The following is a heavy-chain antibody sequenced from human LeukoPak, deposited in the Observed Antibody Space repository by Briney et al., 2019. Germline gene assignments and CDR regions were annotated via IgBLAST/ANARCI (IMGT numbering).Heavy chain of an antibody. J-gene: IGHJ4*02. D-gene: IGHD1-26*01. V-gene: IGHV4-38-2*02. Sequence: SETLSLTCTVSGYSISSGYYWGWIRQPPGRGLEWIGSIHHSGSTYYKPSLKSRVTISVDTSKNQFSLKLSSVTAADTAVYYCARNIGGDYWGQGTLVTVSS. CDR3: ARNIGGDY. CDR2: IHHSGST. CDR1: GYSISSGYY.